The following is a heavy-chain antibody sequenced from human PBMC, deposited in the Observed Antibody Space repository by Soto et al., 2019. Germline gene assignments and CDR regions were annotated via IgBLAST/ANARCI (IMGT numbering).Heavy chain of an antibody. V-gene: IGHV4-38-2*01. J-gene: IGHJ5*02. Sequence: SETLSLTCAVSGYSISSGYYWGWIRQPPGKGLEWIGSIYHSGSTYYNPSLKSRVTISVDTSKNQFSLKLSSVTAADTAVYYCARVVRNNWNFSYNWFDPWGQGTLVTVSS. CDR2: IYHSGST. D-gene: IGHD1-7*01. CDR1: GYSISSGYY. CDR3: ARVVRNNWNFSYNWFDP.